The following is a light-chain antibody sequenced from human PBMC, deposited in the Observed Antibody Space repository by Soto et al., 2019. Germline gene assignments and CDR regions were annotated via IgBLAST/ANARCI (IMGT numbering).Light chain of an antibody. CDR2: GVK. CDR3: SSYTTSYFYV. CDR1: SSDVGGYNY. J-gene: IGLJ1*01. Sequence: QSALTQPASVSGSPGQSITISCTGTSSDVGGYNYVSWYQQHPGKAPKLLIYGVKNRTSGVSYRFSASKSAFTASLTISGLQAEDEAHYYCSSYTTSYFYVFGPGTKLTVL. V-gene: IGLV2-14*01.